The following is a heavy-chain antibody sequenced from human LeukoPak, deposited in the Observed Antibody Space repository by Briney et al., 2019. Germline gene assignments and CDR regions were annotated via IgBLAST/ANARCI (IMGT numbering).Heavy chain of an antibody. V-gene: IGHV2-5*02. Sequence: GPTLVKPTHTLTLTCTFSGFSLSTSGVGVGWIRQPPGKALEWLALIYWDDDKPYSPSLKSRLTITKDTSKNQVVLTMTNMDPVDTDTYYCAHRAYYYDSSTYYPDAFDIWGQGTMVTVSS. D-gene: IGHD3-22*01. CDR3: AHRAYYYDSSTYYPDAFDI. CDR1: GFSLSTSGVG. CDR2: IYWDDDK. J-gene: IGHJ3*02.